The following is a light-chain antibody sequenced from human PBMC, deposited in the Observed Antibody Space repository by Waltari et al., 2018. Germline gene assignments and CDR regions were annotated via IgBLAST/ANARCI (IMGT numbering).Light chain of an antibody. J-gene: IGKJ2*01. CDR3: HQYYSTPYT. Sequence: DIVMTQSPYSVAVSRGERATINCNSSQSVLFSSNNKNYLAWYQQKPGQPPKLLIYWASTRESGVPDRFSGSGSGTDFTLTIRSLQAEDVAVYYCHQYYSTPYTFGQGTKLEIK. CDR2: WAS. V-gene: IGKV4-1*01. CDR1: QSVLFSSNNKNY.